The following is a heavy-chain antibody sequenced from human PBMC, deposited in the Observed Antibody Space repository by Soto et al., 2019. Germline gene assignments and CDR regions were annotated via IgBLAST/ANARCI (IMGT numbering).Heavy chain of an antibody. V-gene: IGHV3-9*01. CDR2: IIWIGVNK. CDR3: AQDADRLGELWGYFQS. Sequence: GRSMRLSCGPSAVMLADYAMHWVRQAPGKGLGWVSGIIWIGVNKAYADSVLGRFTISRDNAKKSLYLEINYLRPEDTALHFCAQDADRLGELWGYFQSWGKGTRVTAS. J-gene: IGHJ1*01. D-gene: IGHD3-16*01. CDR1: AVMLADYA.